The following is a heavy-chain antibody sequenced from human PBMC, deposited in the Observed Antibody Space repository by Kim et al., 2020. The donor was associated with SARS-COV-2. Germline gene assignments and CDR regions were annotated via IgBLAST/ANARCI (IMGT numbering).Heavy chain of an antibody. CDR3: AKEGYFDWLRGLGWFDP. Sequence: GGSLRLSCAASGYTFSSYAMSWVCQAPGKGLEWVSAISGSGGSTYYADSVKGRFTISRDNSKNTLYLQMNSLRAEDTAVYYCAKEGYFDWLRGLGWFDPWGQGTLVTVSS. J-gene: IGHJ5*02. V-gene: IGHV3-23*01. CDR2: ISGSGGST. D-gene: IGHD3-9*01. CDR1: GYTFSSYA.